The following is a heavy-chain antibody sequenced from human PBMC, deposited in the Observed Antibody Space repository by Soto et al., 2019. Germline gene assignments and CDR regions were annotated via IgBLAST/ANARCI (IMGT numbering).Heavy chain of an antibody. Sequence: QVQLVQSGAEVKKPGSSVKVSCKASGGTFSSYAISWVRQAPGQGLEWMVGIIPIFGTANYAHQFQGRVTLRADETTSTDYMELSSLRSEDTAVYYCAREFEWVGELFEGCGHYYGMDVWGQGTTVTVSS. CDR3: AREFEWVGELFEGCGHYYGMDV. CDR2: IIPIFGTA. D-gene: IGHD3-10*01. CDR1: GGTFSSYA. J-gene: IGHJ6*02. V-gene: IGHV1-69*01.